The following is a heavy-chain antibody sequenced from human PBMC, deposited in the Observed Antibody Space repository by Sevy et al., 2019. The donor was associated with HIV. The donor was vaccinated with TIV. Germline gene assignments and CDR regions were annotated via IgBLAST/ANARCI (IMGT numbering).Heavy chain of an antibody. J-gene: IGHJ3*02. Sequence: GGSLRLSCVASEFIFSSHAVSWVRQAPGKGLEWVSAISGDGENTHYGDSVRGRFTISRDNFKNTLYLQMNSLRAEDTALYYGARDGRGISAFDIWGPGTMVTVSS. CDR1: EFIFSSHA. V-gene: IGHV3-23*01. CDR2: ISGDGENT. CDR3: ARDGRGISAFDI. D-gene: IGHD3-3*02.